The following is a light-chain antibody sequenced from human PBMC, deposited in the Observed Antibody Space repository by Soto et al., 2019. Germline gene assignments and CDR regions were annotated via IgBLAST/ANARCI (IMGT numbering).Light chain of an antibody. V-gene: IGLV1-40*01. J-gene: IGLJ1*01. CDR2: DNN. CDR1: SSNIGAGYD. CDR3: QSYDSSLSGSDV. Sequence: QSVLTQPPSVSGAPGQRVTISCTGSSSNIGAGYDVHWYQQLPGTAPKLLIYDNNNRPSGVPDRISGSKSGTSASLAITRLQAEDEADYYCQSYDSSLSGSDVFGTGTKVTVL.